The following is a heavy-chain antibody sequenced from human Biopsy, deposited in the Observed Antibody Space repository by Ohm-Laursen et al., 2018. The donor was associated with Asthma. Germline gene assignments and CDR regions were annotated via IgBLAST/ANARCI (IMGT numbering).Heavy chain of an antibody. D-gene: IGHD1-14*01. Sequence: TQTLTLTSSFSGFSLSSSGANVNWIRQPPGKALEWLARIDWEEDKFYSTSLKTRLTISKGSSGDQVVLTMTNMGPVDTATYYCTRHNDYWGPGILVTVSS. CDR3: TRHNDY. V-gene: IGHV2-70*04. CDR2: IDWEEDK. CDR1: GFSLSSSGAN. J-gene: IGHJ4*02.